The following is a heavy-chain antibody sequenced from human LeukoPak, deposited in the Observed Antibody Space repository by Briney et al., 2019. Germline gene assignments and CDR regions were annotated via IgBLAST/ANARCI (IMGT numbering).Heavy chain of an antibody. CDR2: MHHSGGT. J-gene: IGHJ6*03. Sequence: PSETLSLTCGVSGYSISSDYYWGWIRQSPGKGLEWIVTMHHSGGTYYNPSLRSRVTIPVDTSKNQFSLRLSSVTATDTAVYYCARSPLFFYHMDVWGKGTTVTVSS. CDR3: ARSPLFFYHMDV. V-gene: IGHV4-38-2*01. CDR1: GYSISSDYY. D-gene: IGHD2/OR15-2a*01.